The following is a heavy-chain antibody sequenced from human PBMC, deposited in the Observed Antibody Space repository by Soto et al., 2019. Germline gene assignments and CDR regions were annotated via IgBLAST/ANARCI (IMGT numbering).Heavy chain of an antibody. CDR3: ASDRAKWQEYYDYGMDV. Sequence: QVQLQESGPGLVKPSQTLSLTCTVSGGSISSGYDFWTWIRQPPGQSLEWIVSIYYSGSTYYNPALKSRLTMSLDTSKNQFSMKLSSVTAADTAGYYCASDRAKWQEYYDYGMDVWGQGTTVTVYS. V-gene: IGHV4-30-4*01. CDR2: IYYSGST. D-gene: IGHD2-8*01. J-gene: IGHJ6*02. CDR1: GGSISSGYDF.